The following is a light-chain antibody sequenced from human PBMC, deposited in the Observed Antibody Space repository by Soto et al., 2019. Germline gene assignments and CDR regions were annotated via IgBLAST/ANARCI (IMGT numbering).Light chain of an antibody. J-gene: IGKJ5*01. CDR1: QSISSY. CDR3: QQSYSTPPIT. Sequence: DIQMTPSPSSLSASVGDRVTITCRARQSISSYLNWYQQKPGKAPKLLIYAASSLQSGVPSRFSGSGSGTDFTLTISSLQPEDFATYYCQQSYSTPPITFGQGTRLEIK. CDR2: AAS. V-gene: IGKV1-39*01.